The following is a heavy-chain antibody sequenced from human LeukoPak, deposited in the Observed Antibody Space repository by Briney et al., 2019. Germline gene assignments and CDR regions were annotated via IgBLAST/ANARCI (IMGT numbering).Heavy chain of an antibody. CDR2: VNHSGTT. D-gene: IGHD6-19*01. V-gene: IGHV4-34*01. CDR3: ARGRAEYSSGWFRYNWFDP. J-gene: IGHJ5*02. Sequence: SETLSLTCAVYGGSFNIYYWTWIRQPPGKGLEWIGEVNHSGTTNYTPSLKSRVTISVDTSKDQFSLKLTSVTAADTVMYFCARGRAEYSSGWFRYNWFDPWGQGTLVTVSS. CDR1: GGSFNIYY.